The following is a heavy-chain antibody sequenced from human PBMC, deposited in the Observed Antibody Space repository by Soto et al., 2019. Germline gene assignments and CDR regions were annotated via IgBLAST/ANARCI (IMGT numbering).Heavy chain of an antibody. J-gene: IGHJ6*03. CDR1: GFTVSSKY. CDR3: ARDDVLCDGGRCYGLPLED. CDR2: IQSGGPT. V-gene: IGHV3-66*01. D-gene: IGHD2-15*01. Sequence: GVSLRLSCAASGFTVSSKYMSWVRQAPGKGLERVSLIQSGGPTYYADSVKGRFTISRDTSENTLHLQMDSLRAEDTAVYYCARDDVLCDGGRCYGLPLEDWGKGPTVTVPS.